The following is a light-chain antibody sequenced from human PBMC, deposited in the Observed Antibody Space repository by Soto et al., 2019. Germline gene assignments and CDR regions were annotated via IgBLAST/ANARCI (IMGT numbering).Light chain of an antibody. CDR2: RNN. CDR1: SSNIGSNY. Sequence: QPVLTQPPSASGTPGQRVTISCSGSSSNIGSNYVYWYQQLPGTAPKLLIYRNNQRPSGVPDRFSGSKSGTSASLAISGLRSEDEADYYCAAWDDSLGGVFYVFGTGTKLTVL. CDR3: AAWDDSLGGVFYV. V-gene: IGLV1-47*01. J-gene: IGLJ1*01.